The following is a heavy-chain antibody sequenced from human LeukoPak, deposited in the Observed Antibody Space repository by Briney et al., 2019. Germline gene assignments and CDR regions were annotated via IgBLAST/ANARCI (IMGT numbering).Heavy chain of an antibody. V-gene: IGHV3-74*03. J-gene: IGHJ4*02. CDR2: IDSGGSRT. CDR3: VRDRRAAAGEFDY. D-gene: IGHD6-13*01. Sequence: GGSLRLSCVAAEFTFNSYWMHWVRQAPGKGQVWVSRIDSGGSRTKYADSVKGRFTISRDNAENTLYLQLNSLRADDTAVYYCVRDRRAAAGEFDYRGRGTLVTVSS. CDR1: EFTFNSYW.